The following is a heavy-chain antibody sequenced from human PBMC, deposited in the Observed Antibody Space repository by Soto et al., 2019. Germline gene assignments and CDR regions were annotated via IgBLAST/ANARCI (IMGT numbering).Heavy chain of an antibody. D-gene: IGHD3-10*01. V-gene: IGHV5-51*01. CDR2: VYPGDSDT. Sequence: GESLKISCQGSGYSFTSNWISWVRQMPGKGLEWMGIVYPGDSDTRYSPSFQGQVTISADKSISTAYLQWSSLKASDTAMYYCAGGGVRGVITRTRDYYGMDVWGQGTTVTVSS. CDR1: GYSFTSNW. J-gene: IGHJ6*02. CDR3: AGGGVRGVITRTRDYYGMDV.